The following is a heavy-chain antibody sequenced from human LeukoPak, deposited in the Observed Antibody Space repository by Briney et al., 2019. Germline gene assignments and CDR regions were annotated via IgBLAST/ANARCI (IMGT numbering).Heavy chain of an antibody. CDR1: GFSFSSYG. CDR2: IGYDGSNK. CDR3: ARGYRAVYSGYSYPDAFDI. J-gene: IGHJ3*02. V-gene: IGHV3-33*08. D-gene: IGHD5-18*01. Sequence: GGSLRLSCAASGFSFSSYGIHWVRQAPGKGLEWVAVIGYDGSNKYYADSVKGRFTISRDNSKNTLYLQMNSLRAEDTAVYYCARGYRAVYSGYSYPDAFDIWGQGTMVTVSS.